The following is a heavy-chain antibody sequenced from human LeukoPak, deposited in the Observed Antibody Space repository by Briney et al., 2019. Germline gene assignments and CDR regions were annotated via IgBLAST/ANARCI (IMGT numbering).Heavy chain of an antibody. CDR1: GYTFTSYD. D-gene: IGHD1-26*01. V-gene: IGHV1-8*01. J-gene: IGHJ4*02. CDR2: MNPNSGNT. Sequence: GASVKVSCKASGYTFTSYDINWVRQATGQGLEWMGWMNPNSGNTGYAQKFQGRVTMTRNTSMSTAYMELSSLRSEDTAVYYCARDIVGATPDDYWGQGTLVTVSS. CDR3: ARDIVGATPDDY.